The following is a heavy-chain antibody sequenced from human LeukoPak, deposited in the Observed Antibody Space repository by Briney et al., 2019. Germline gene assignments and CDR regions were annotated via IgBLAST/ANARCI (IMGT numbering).Heavy chain of an antibody. CDR2: IWYDGSNK. D-gene: IGHD2-15*01. CDR1: GFTFSSYG. V-gene: IGHV3-33*01. CDR3: ARDGYCSGGSCYAYYNYYYYGMDV. J-gene: IGHJ6*02. Sequence: GGSLRLSCAASGFTFSSYGMRWVRQAPGKGLEWVAVIWYDGSNKYYADSVKGRFTISRDNSKNTLYLQMNSLRAEDTAVYYCARDGYCSGGSCYAYYNYYYYGMDVWGQGTTVTVSS.